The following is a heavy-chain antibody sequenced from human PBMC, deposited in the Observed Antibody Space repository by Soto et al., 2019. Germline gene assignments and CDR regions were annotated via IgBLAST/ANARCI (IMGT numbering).Heavy chain of an antibody. V-gene: IGHV3-30-3*01. CDR3: ARTGRLLNYYYYYGMDV. D-gene: IGHD1-1*01. Sequence: PGGSLRLSCAASGLTFSSYAMHWVRQAPGKGLEWVAVISYDGSNKYYADSVKGRFTISRDNSKNTLYLQMNSLRAEDTAVYYCARTGRLLNYYYYYGMDVWGQGTTVTVSS. J-gene: IGHJ6*02. CDR1: GLTFSSYA. CDR2: ISYDGSNK.